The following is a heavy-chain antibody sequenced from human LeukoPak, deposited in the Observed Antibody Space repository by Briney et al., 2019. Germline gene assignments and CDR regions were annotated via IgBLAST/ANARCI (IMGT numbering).Heavy chain of an antibody. CDR3: ARGYSSGWSLMPDY. V-gene: IGHV4-59*01. D-gene: IGHD6-19*01. CDR2: IYYSGST. CDR1: GGSISSYY. J-gene: IGHJ4*02. Sequence: PSETLSLXCTVSGGSISSYYWSWIRQPPGKGLEWIGYIYYSGSTNYNPSLNSRVTISVDTSKNQFSLKLSSVTAADTAVYYCARGYSSGWSLMPDYWGQRTLVTVSS.